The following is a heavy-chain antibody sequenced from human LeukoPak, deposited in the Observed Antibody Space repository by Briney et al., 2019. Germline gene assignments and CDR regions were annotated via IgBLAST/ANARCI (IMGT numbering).Heavy chain of an antibody. Sequence: GASVKVSCKASGNTLTNSTMHWVRLAPGQGLEWMGIITPSNGATNYAQKFQGRVTMTRDTSTSAVYMELRSLKSEDTAVYYCTREVAAPYRFDDWGPGTLVTVSS. V-gene: IGHV1-46*01. CDR3: TREVAAPYRFDD. CDR2: ITPSNGAT. CDR1: GNTLTNST. D-gene: IGHD2-15*01. J-gene: IGHJ4*02.